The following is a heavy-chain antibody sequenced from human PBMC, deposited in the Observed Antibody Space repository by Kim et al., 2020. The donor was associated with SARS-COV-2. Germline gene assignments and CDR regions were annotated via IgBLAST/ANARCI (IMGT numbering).Heavy chain of an antibody. V-gene: IGHV1-46*01. CDR2: INPSGGST. D-gene: IGHD3-10*01. CDR3: ARLRITMVRGVRGGMDV. CDR1: GYTFTSYY. J-gene: IGHJ6*02. Sequence: ASVKVSCKASGYTFTSYYMHWVRQAPGQGLEWMGIINPSGGSTSYAQKFQGRVTMTRDTSTSTVYMELSSLRSEDTAVYYCARLRITMVRGVRGGMDVWGQGTTVTVSS.